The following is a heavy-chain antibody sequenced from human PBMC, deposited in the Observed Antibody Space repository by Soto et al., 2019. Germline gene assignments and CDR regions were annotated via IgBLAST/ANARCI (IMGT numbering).Heavy chain of an antibody. CDR2: ISGYNGNT. CDR3: ARDVFCGGAPACPDMDV. CDR1: GYTFSGYS. V-gene: IGHV1-18*04. Sequence: QVVLEQSGGEVKKPGASVKVSCKASGYTFSGYSITWVRQAPGQGLEWMGRISGYNGNTNYARTLRGRLTLTTDTSTSTAYMELRSLTYDDTAVYYCARDVFCGGAPACPDMDVWGQGTTVTVSS. J-gene: IGHJ6*02. D-gene: IGHD2-21*01.